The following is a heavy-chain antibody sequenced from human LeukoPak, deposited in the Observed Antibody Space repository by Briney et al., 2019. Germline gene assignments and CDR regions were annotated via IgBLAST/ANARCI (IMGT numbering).Heavy chain of an antibody. CDR3: AKEFSFDSSGYYLY. D-gene: IGHD3-22*01. V-gene: IGHV3-23*01. CDR1: GFTFSSYA. J-gene: IGHJ4*02. Sequence: PGGSLRLSCAASGFTFSSYAMSWVRQAPGKGLEWVSGISGGGGSTYYADSVKGRFTISRDNSKSTLYLHMNSLRVEDTAVYYCAKEFSFDSSGYYLYWGQGTLVTVSS. CDR2: ISGGGGST.